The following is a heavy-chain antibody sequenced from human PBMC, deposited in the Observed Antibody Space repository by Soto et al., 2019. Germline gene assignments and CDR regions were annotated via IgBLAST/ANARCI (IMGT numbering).Heavy chain of an antibody. Sequence: QVQLVQSGAEVKKPGSSVKVSCKASGGTFSSYTISWVRQAPGQGLEWMGRIIPILGIANYAQKFQGRVTITADKATSTAYMELSSLRSEDTAVYYCARDCRSTSCSDYWGQGTLVTVSS. J-gene: IGHJ4*02. V-gene: IGHV1-69*08. CDR1: GGTFSSYT. CDR3: ARDCRSTSCSDY. CDR2: IIPILGIA. D-gene: IGHD2-2*01.